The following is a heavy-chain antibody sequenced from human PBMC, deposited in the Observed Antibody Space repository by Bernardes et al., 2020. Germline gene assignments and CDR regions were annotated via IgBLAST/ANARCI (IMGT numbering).Heavy chain of an antibody. CDR1: GFTFSSYE. J-gene: IGHJ3*02. Sequence: GVSLRLSCAASGFTFSSYEMNWVRQAPGKGLEWVSYITGSGSPIYYSDSVKGRFTISRDNTKNSVFLQMNSLRAEDTDVYYCARETQDAFDMWGQGTMVIVSS. CDR2: ITGSGSPI. CDR3: ARETQDAFDM. V-gene: IGHV3-48*03.